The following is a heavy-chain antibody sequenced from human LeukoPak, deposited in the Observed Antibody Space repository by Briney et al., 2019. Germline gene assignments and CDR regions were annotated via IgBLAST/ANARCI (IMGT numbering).Heavy chain of an antibody. CDR2: ISGSGGST. CDR1: GFTFSSYA. CDR3: AKARDDTPNPSIDN. D-gene: IGHD3-9*01. V-gene: IGHV3-23*01. J-gene: IGHJ4*02. Sequence: PGGSLRLSCAASGFTFSSYARSWVRQAPGKGLEWFSAISGSGGSTYYADSVKGRFTISRDNSKNTLYLQMNSLRAEDTAVYYCAKARDDTPNPSIDNWGQGTLVTVSS.